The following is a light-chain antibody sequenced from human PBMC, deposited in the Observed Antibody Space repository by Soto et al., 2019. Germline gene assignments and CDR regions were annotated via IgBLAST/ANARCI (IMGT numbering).Light chain of an antibody. V-gene: IGLV1-44*01. CDR2: RNN. CDR1: SFNIGSNT. CDR3: AGWDDNLNGRV. J-gene: IGLJ1*01. Sequence: QSVLTQPPSASGTPGQRVTISCSGSSFNIGSNTVNWYQQLPGTAPKLLIYRNNQRPSGVPDRFSGSKSGTSASLAISGLRSEDEADYYCAGWDDNLNGRVFGTGTKLTVL.